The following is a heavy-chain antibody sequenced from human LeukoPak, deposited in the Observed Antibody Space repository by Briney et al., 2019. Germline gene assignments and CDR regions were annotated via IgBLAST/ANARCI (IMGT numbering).Heavy chain of an antibody. CDR1: GGTFSSYA. Sequence: SVKVSCKASGGTFSSYAISWVRQAPGQGLEWMGGIIPIFGTANYAQKFQGRVTITTDESTSTAYMELSSLRSEDTAVYYRARGVEMATITGVGFDYWGQGTLVTVSS. J-gene: IGHJ4*02. CDR3: ARGVEMATITGVGFDY. D-gene: IGHD5-24*01. CDR2: IIPIFGTA. V-gene: IGHV1-69*05.